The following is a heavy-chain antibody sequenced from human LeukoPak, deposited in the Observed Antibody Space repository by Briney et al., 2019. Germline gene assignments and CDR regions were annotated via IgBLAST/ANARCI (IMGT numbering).Heavy chain of an antibody. CDR2: ISSSGSTI. D-gene: IGHD6-13*01. Sequence: PGGSLRLSCAASGFTFSDYYMSWIRQAPGKGLEWVSYISSSGSTIYYADSVKGRFTISRDNAKNSLYLQMNSLRAEDTAVYYCAGPAHSRSIAAAGNSWGQGTLVTVSS. V-gene: IGHV3-11*01. J-gene: IGHJ4*02. CDR1: GFTFSDYY. CDR3: AGPAHSRSIAAAGNS.